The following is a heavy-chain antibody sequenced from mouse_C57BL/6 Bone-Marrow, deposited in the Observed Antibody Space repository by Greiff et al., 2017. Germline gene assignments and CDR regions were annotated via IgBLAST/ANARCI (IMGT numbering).Heavy chain of an antibody. Sequence: VQLQQSGAELVKPGASVKLSCKASGYTFTEYTIHWVKQRSGQGLEWIGWFYPGSGSIKYNEKFKDKATLTADKSSSTVYMELSRLTSEDSAVYFCARHEDRGAYYSNYGWFAYWGQGTLVTVSA. CDR2: FYPGSGSI. D-gene: IGHD2-5*01. CDR3: ARHEDRGAYYSNYGWFAY. V-gene: IGHV1-62-2*01. CDR1: GYTFTEYT. J-gene: IGHJ3*01.